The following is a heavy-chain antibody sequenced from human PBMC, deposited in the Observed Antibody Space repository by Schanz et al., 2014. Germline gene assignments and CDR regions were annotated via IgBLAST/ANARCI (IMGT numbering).Heavy chain of an antibody. D-gene: IGHD1-26*01. J-gene: IGHJ6*02. Sequence: QVQLVQSGAEVKKPGASVKVSCKASGYTFTVYYMHWVRQAPGQGLEWLGWINPNSGATSSAQKFQGRVTMTRDTSISTAYMELRSLTSDDTAVYYCARFNSGSHSPPYYYYGMDVWGQGTTVTVSS. V-gene: IGHV1-2*02. CDR3: ARFNSGSHSPPYYYYGMDV. CDR2: INPNSGAT. CDR1: GYTFTVYY.